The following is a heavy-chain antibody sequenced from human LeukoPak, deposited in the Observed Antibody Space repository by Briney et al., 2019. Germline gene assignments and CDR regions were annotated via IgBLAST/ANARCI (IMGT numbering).Heavy chain of an antibody. D-gene: IGHD2-8*01. Sequence: GGSLRLSCTVSGFIFSNYGMNWVRQAPGKGLEWVAVISYDGHNEYYADSVKGRFTISRDNSKNTVYVQMNSLRAEDTAVYYCAKGVGYGGMDVWGQGTTVTVSS. CDR3: AKGVGYGGMDV. CDR2: ISYDGHNE. V-gene: IGHV3-30*18. CDR1: GFIFSNYG. J-gene: IGHJ6*02.